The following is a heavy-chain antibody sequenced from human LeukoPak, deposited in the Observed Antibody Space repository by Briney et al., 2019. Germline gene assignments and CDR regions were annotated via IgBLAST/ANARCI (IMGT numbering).Heavy chain of an antibody. D-gene: IGHD6-19*01. CDR1: GYGFTNYW. CDR3: ARRAGDAFDI. CDR2: IYPGDSDT. V-gene: IGHV5-51*01. J-gene: IGHJ3*02. Sequence: GESLKISCKGSGYGFTNYWISWVRQMPGKGLEWMGIIYPGDSDTRYSPSFQGQVTISADKSISTAYLQWSSRKASDTAMYYCARRAGDAFDIWGQGTMVTVSS.